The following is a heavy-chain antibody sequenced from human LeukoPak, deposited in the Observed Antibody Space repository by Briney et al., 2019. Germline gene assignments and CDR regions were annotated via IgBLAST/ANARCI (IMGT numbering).Heavy chain of an antibody. CDR1: VGTFSSYA. CDR3: ARAELGYCSSTSCYAFDY. Sequence: GSSVKVSCKASVGTFSSYAISCVRQAPGQGLEGMGGIIPIFGTANYAQKIQGRVTITADKSTSTAYMDLSSLRSEDTAVYYCARAELGYCSSTSCYAFDYWGQGTLGTVSS. D-gene: IGHD2-2*01. J-gene: IGHJ4*02. CDR2: IIPIFGTA. V-gene: IGHV1-69*06.